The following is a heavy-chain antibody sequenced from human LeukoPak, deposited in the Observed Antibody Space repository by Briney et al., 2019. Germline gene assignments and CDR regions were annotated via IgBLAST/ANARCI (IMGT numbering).Heavy chain of an antibody. D-gene: IGHD3-3*01. V-gene: IGHV4-39*07. CDR2: IYHSGST. CDR1: GGSISSSFYY. Sequence: SETLSLTCTVSGGSISSSFYYWGWIRQPPGKGLEWIGSIYHSGSTYYNPSLKSRVTISVDRSKNQFSLKLSSVTAADTAVYYCARGRRITIFDYWGQGTLVTVSS. CDR3: ARGRRITIFDY. J-gene: IGHJ4*02.